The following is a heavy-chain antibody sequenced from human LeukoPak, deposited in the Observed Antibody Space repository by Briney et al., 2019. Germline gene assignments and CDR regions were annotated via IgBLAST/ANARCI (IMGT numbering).Heavy chain of an antibody. Sequence: GGSLRLSCAASGFTFGSYGMHWVRQAPGKGLEWVAFIRYDGSNKYYADSVKGRFTISRDNSKNTLYLQMNSLRAEDTAVYYCAKDCSSTSCYDYWGQGTLVTVSS. D-gene: IGHD2-2*01. V-gene: IGHV3-30*02. CDR3: AKDCSSTSCYDY. J-gene: IGHJ4*02. CDR2: IRYDGSNK. CDR1: GFTFGSYG.